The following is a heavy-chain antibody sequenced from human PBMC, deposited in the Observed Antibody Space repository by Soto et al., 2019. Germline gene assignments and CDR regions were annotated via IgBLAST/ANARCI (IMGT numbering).Heavy chain of an antibody. CDR2: IYHSGST. D-gene: IGHD6-13*01. J-gene: IGHJ6*02. CDR1: GGSISSSNW. Sequence: SETLSLTCAVSGGSISSSNWWSWVRQPPGKGLEWIGEIYHSGSTNYNPSLKSRVTISVDKSKNQFSLKLSSVTAADTAVYYCARYGAAVVHYYYYYGMDVWGQGTTVTVSS. CDR3: ARYGAAVVHYYYYYGMDV. V-gene: IGHV4-4*02.